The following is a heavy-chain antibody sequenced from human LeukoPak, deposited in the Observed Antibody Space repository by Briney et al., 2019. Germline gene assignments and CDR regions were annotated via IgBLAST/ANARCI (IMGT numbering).Heavy chain of an antibody. D-gene: IGHD3-3*01. CDR3: ASLRHIIPVDSWYFDL. Sequence: GGSLRLSCAASGFTFSNAWMNWVRQAPGKGLEWVGRIKSKTDGGTTDYAAPVKGRFTISRDDSKNTLYLQMNSLKTEDTAVYYCASLRHIIPVDSWYFDLWGQGTLVTVSP. V-gene: IGHV3-15*07. CDR2: IKSKTDGGTT. J-gene: IGHJ4*02. CDR1: GFTFSNAW.